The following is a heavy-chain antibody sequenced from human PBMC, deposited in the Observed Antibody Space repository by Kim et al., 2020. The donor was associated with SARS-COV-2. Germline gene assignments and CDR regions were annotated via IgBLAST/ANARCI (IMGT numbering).Heavy chain of an antibody. CDR2: IYYSGST. J-gene: IGHJ3*02. V-gene: IGHV4-31*03. Sequence: SETLSLTCTVSGGSISSGGYYWSWIRQHPGKGLEWIGYIYYSGSTYYNPSLKSRVTISVDTSKNQFSLKLSSVTAADTAVYYCARDRYDFWSGRRVEGAFDIWGQGTMVTVSS. CDR1: GGSISSGGYY. CDR3: ARDRYDFWSGRRVEGAFDI. D-gene: IGHD3-3*01.